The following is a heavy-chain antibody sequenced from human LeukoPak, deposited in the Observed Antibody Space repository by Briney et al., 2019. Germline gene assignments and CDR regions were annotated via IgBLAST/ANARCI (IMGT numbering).Heavy chain of an antibody. Sequence: GRSLRLSCAPSGFTFSRHGMHWVRQAPGKGLEWVVIISNDGSRKYYAHSAEGRFTISRDNSKNTLYLQMDSLRAEDTAVYYCARDRAWNYFDYWGQGTLVTVSS. J-gene: IGHJ4*02. CDR3: ARDRAWNYFDY. CDR1: GFTFSRHG. V-gene: IGHV3-30*03. D-gene: IGHD3-3*01. CDR2: ISNDGSRK.